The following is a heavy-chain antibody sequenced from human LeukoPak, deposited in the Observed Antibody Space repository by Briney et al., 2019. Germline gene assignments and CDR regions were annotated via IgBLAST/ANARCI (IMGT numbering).Heavy chain of an antibody. V-gene: IGHV3-30-3*01. J-gene: IGHJ4*02. CDR1: GFTFASYA. Sequence: PGGSLRLSCAGSGFTFASYAVHWVRQAPGKRLEWVAFISSDGTTEHYRDSVKGRFTLSRDNSKNTVSLQMNSLGTEDTAVYYCARGRDSGSFIIDYWGQGTLVTVSS. CDR2: ISSDGTTE. CDR3: ARGRDSGSFIIDY. D-gene: IGHD3-10*01.